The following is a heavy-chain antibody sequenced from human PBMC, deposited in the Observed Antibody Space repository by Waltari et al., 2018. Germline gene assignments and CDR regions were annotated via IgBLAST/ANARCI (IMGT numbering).Heavy chain of an antibody. CDR1: GGSFSGYY. J-gene: IGHJ6*02. D-gene: IGHD2-21*02. CDR2: INHNGNR. CDR3: VRLEDCSGPGGNCYSGDSFALDV. V-gene: IGHV4-34*02. Sequence: QVQLQQWGAGQLQPSETLSLTCAVFGGSFSGYYWGWIRHPPGKGLEWLGEINHNGNRNYNPSLRSRITMLLDTSRSQFSLKVNSVTAADTAVYYCVRLEDCSGPGGNCYSGDSFALDVWGQGTTVTVSS.